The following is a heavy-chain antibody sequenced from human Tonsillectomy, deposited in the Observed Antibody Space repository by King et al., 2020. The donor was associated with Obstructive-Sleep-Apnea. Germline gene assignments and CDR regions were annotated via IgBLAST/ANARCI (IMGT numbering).Heavy chain of an antibody. Sequence: VQLEQSGGGVVQPGRSLRLSCAASGFTFSSYAMHWVRQAPGKGLEWVAVISYDGSNKYYADSVKGRFTISRDNSKNTLYLQMNSLRAEDTAVYYCARDHQVPLWTWYDGSGSTEAFDIWGQGTMVTVSS. CDR1: GFTFSSYA. CDR2: ISYDGSNK. V-gene: IGHV3-30*04. CDR3: ARDHQVPLWTWYDGSGSTEAFDI. J-gene: IGHJ3*02. D-gene: IGHD3-10*01.